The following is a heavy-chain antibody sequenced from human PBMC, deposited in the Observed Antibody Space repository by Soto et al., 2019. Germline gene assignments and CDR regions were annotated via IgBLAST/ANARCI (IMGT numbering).Heavy chain of an antibody. CDR2: IYDSGTT. CDR1: GDSINGNY. J-gene: IGHJ4*02. D-gene: IGHD5-18*01. V-gene: IGHV4-4*02. Sequence: WETLSLTCTVSGDSINGNYWSWVRQPPGKGPEWIGEIYDSGTTYYNPSLNSRATISLDKSKNQFSLNLNSVTAADTAVYYCARNRGYSQGDWGPGTLVTVSS. CDR3: ARNRGYSQGD.